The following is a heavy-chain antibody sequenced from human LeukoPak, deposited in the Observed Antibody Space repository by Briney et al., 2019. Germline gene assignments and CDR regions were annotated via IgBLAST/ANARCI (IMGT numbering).Heavy chain of an antibody. J-gene: IGHJ6*03. CDR3: AKWDENFYYMDV. CDR1: RFTFNIYA. CDR2: ISGSGGGT. Sequence: GGSLRLSCAASRFTFNIYAMSWVRQAPGKGLEWVSSISGSGGGTFYASSVRGRFTISRDNSKHTVFLQMNGPRAEDTAIYYCAKWDENFYYMDVWGQGTTVTVSS. V-gene: IGHV3-23*01. D-gene: IGHD1-26*01.